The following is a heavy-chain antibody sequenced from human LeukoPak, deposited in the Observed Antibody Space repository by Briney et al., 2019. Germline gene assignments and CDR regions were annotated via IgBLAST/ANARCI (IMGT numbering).Heavy chain of an antibody. CDR3: ARDQYYYDSSGYFNWFDP. CDR2: IYYSGST. CDR1: GGSISSSSYY. V-gene: IGHV4-61*05. J-gene: IGHJ5*02. D-gene: IGHD3-22*01. Sequence: SETLSLTCTVSGGSISSSSYYWGWIRQPPGRGLEWIGYIYYSGSTNYNPSLKSRVTISVDRSKNQFSLKLSSVTAADTAVYYCARDQYYYDSSGYFNWFDPWGQGTLVTVSS.